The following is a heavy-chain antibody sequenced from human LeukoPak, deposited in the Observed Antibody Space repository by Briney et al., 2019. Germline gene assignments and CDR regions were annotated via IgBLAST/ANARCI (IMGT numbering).Heavy chain of an antibody. CDR3: AKRGFRDDSSGYFVGAFDI. Sequence: PGGSLRLSCAASGFTFSSYWMSWVRQAPGKGLEWVANIKQDGNEKYYVDSVKGRFTISRDNSKNTLYLQMNSLRAEDTAVYYCAKRGFRDDSSGYFVGAFDIWGQGTMVTVSS. J-gene: IGHJ3*02. D-gene: IGHD3-22*01. CDR1: GFTFSSYW. CDR2: IKQDGNEK. V-gene: IGHV3-7*03.